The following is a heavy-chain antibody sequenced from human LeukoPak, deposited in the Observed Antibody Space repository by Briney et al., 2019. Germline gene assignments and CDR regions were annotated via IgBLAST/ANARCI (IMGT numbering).Heavy chain of an antibody. J-gene: IGHJ4*02. Sequence: GGSLRLSCEASGFTFSNHAMHWVRQAPGKGLEWVSSISSSSSYIYYADSVKGRFTISRDNAKNSLYLQMNSLRAEDTAVYYCARKDRGVLRFLEWFEDYWGQGTLVTVSS. V-gene: IGHV3-21*01. D-gene: IGHD3-3*01. CDR1: GFTFSNHA. CDR2: ISSSSSYI. CDR3: ARKDRGVLRFLEWFEDY.